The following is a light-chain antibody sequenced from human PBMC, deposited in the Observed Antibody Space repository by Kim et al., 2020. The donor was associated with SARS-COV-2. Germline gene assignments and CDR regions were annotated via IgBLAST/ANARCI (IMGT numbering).Light chain of an antibody. Sequence: GESITISCTGTSSDVGGYDYVSWYQRHPGKAPKLMIYDVTHRPAGVSDRFSASKSGNTASLTISGLQAEDEAAYYCSSYTSSRIVVFGGGTQLTVL. V-gene: IGLV2-14*03. J-gene: IGLJ2*01. CDR1: SSDVGGYDY. CDR2: DVT. CDR3: SSYTSSRIVV.